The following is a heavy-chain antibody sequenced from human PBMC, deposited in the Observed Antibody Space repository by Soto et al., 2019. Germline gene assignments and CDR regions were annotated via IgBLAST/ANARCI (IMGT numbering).Heavy chain of an antibody. CDR1: GYTFTGYY. CDR3: ARDSYYDFWSGYYAYGMDV. J-gene: IGHJ6*02. Sequence: ASVKVSCKASGYTFTGYYMHWVRQAPGQGLEWMGWINPNSGGTNYAQKFQGRVTTTRDTSISTAYMELSRLRSDDTAVYYCARDSYYDFWSGYYAYGMDVWGQGTTVTVSS. CDR2: INPNSGGT. D-gene: IGHD3-3*01. V-gene: IGHV1-2*02.